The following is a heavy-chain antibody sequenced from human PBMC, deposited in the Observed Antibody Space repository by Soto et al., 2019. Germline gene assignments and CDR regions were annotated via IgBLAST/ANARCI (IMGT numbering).Heavy chain of an antibody. V-gene: IGHV5-51*01. CDR1: GYSFTSYW. J-gene: IGHJ6*02. CDR2: IYPGDSDT. CDR3: ARRQISMVRGVIKNYGMDV. D-gene: IGHD3-10*01. Sequence: GESLKISCKGSGYSFTSYWIGWVRQMPGKGLEWMGIIYPGDSDTRYSPSFQGQVTISVDKSISTAYLRWRSLKGWDTAMYYCARRQISMVRGVIKNYGMDVWGQGNTVTVSS.